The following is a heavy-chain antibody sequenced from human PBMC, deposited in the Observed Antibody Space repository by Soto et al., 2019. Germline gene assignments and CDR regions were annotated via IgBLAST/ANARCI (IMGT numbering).Heavy chain of an antibody. CDR1: GYTFTGYY. V-gene: IGHV1-2*02. CDR3: SRDIYPARVGASGGGY. CDR2: INPNSGGT. D-gene: IGHD1-26*01. Sequence: QVQLVQSGAEVKKPGASVKVSCKASGYTFTGYYMHWVRQAPGQGLEWMGWINPNSGGTNYAQKFQRRVTMTRDTSISTSYMELSRLRSDDTAVYYCSRDIYPARVGASGGGYWGQGTLVTVSS. J-gene: IGHJ4*02.